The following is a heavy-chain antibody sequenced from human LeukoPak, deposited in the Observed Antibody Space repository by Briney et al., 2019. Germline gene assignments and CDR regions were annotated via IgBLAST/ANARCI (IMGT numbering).Heavy chain of an antibody. CDR3: ARIGYIDAFDI. CDR1: GESSSGCY. Sequence: SETLSLTCAVHGESSSGCYWSWIRQPPGKGLEWIGEISHSGITNYNPSLKSRVTISVDTSKNLFSLKLSSVTAADTAVYYCARIGYIDAFDIWGQGTMVTVSS. CDR2: ISHSGIT. V-gene: IGHV4-34*01. J-gene: IGHJ3*02. D-gene: IGHD2-2*02.